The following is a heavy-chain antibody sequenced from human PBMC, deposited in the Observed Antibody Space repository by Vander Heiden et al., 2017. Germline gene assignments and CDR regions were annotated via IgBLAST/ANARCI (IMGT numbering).Heavy chain of an antibody. Sequence: EVQLLVFGGGLVKPGGSLGLSGAAYRFTFSSYAMSVVGQAPGKGLEWVSAISGSGGSTYYADSVKGRFTISRDNSKNTLYLQMNSLRAEDTAVYYCAKVKFSYSGYDYWGQGTLVTVSS. J-gene: IGHJ4*02. CDR3: AKVKFSYSGYDY. D-gene: IGHD5-12*01. V-gene: IGHV3-23*01. CDR2: ISGSGGST. CDR1: RFTFSSYA.